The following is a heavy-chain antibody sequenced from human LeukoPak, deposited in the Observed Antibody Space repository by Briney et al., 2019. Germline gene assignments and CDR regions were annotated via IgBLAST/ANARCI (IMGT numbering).Heavy chain of an antibody. CDR2: TYYRSKWYN. CDR3: ARDGVRDGLYFDY. CDR1: GDSVSSNSAA. Sequence: SQTLSLTCAISGDSVSSNSAAWNWIRQSPSRGLEWLGRTYYRSKWYNDYAVSMRSRVSINPDTSKNQFSLQLDSVTPEDTAVYYCARDGVRDGLYFDYWGQGTLVTVSS. V-gene: IGHV6-1*01. D-gene: IGHD5-24*01. J-gene: IGHJ4*02.